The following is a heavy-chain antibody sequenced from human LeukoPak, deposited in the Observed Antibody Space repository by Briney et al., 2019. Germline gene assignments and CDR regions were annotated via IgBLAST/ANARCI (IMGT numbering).Heavy chain of an antibody. CDR2: ISGSGGST. Sequence: GGSLRLSCAASGFTFSSYAMSWVRQAPGKGLEWVSAISGSGGSTYYADSVKGRFTISRDNSKNTLYLQMSSLRAEDTAVYYCAKDPMVYYYGSGGSVFDYWGQGTLVTVSS. D-gene: IGHD3-10*01. V-gene: IGHV3-23*01. CDR3: AKDPMVYYYGSGGSVFDY. J-gene: IGHJ4*02. CDR1: GFTFSSYA.